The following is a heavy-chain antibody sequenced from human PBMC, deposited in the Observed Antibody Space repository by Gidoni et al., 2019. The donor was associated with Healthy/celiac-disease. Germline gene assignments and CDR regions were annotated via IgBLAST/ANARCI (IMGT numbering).Heavy chain of an antibody. D-gene: IGHD4-17*01. V-gene: IGHV3-21*01. J-gene: IGHJ5*02. Sequence: EVQLVESGGGLVKPGGSLRLSCAASGFTFSSYSMNWVRQAPGKGLELVSYISSSSSYIYYADSVKGRFTISRDNAKNSLYLQMNSLRAEDTAVYYCARDYGDYVECWFDPWGQGTLVTVSS. CDR3: ARDYGDYVECWFDP. CDR2: ISSSSSYI. CDR1: GFTFSSYS.